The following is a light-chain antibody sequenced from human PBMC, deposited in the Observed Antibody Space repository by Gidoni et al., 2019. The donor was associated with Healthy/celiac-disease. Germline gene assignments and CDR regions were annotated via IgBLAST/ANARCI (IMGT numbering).Light chain of an antibody. V-gene: IGKV2-28*01. CDR1: QSLLHSNGYNY. J-gene: IGKJ1*01. Sequence: DIVMTQSPLSLPVTPGEPASISCRSSQSLLHSNGYNYLDRYLQKPGQSPQLLIYLGSNRASGVPDRFSGSGSGTDFTLKISRVEAEDVGVYYCMQARQTPRAFGQGTKVEIK. CDR2: LGS. CDR3: MQARQTPRA.